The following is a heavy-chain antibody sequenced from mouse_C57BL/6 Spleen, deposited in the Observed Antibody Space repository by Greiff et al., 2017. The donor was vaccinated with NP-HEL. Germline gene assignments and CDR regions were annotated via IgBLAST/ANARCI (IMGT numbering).Heavy chain of an antibody. CDR1: GYTFTDYN. CDR2: INPNNGGT. V-gene: IGHV1-18*01. Sequence: EVQLQQSGPELVKPGASVKIPCKASGYTFTDYNMDWVKQSHGKSLEWIGVINPNNGGTIYNQKFKGKATLTVDKTSSTAYMELRSLTSEDTAVYYGAMGSSWFAYWGQGTLVTVSA. CDR3: AMGSSWFAY. J-gene: IGHJ3*01. D-gene: IGHD1-1*02.